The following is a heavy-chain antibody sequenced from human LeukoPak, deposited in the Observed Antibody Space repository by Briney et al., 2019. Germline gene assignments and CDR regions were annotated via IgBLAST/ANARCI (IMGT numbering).Heavy chain of an antibody. V-gene: IGHV7-4-1*02. J-gene: IGHJ4*02. Sequence: ASVTVSCTASGYTFTSYAMNWVRQAPGQGLEWMGWINTNTGNPTYAQGFTGRFVFSLDTSVSTAYLQISSLKAEDTAVYYCARDFRLAAAGTPPAYWGQGTLVTVSS. D-gene: IGHD6-13*01. CDR2: INTNTGNP. CDR3: ARDFRLAAAGTPPAY. CDR1: GYTFTSYA.